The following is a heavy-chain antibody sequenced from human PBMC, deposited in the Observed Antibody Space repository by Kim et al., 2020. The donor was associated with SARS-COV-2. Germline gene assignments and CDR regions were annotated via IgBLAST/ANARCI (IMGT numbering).Heavy chain of an antibody. CDR2: IIPILGIA. D-gene: IGHD3-9*01. J-gene: IGHJ6*02. Sequence: SVKVSCKASGGTFSSYAISWVRQAPGQGLEWMGRIIPILGIANYAQKFQGRVTITADKSTSTAYMELSSLRSEDTAVYYCARVAAGGNFEGGMDVWGQGTTVTVSS. CDR3: ARVAAGGNFEGGMDV. CDR1: GGTFSSYA. V-gene: IGHV1-69*04.